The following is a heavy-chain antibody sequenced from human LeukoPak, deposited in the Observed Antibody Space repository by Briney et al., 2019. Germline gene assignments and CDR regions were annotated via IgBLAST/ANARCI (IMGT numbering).Heavy chain of an antibody. D-gene: IGHD2-2*01. Sequence: ASVKVSCKASGYTFTGYYMHWVRQAPGQGLEWMGWINPNSGGTNYAQKFQGRVTMTRDTSISTAYMELSRLRSDDTAVYYCARGDCSSTSCLYYYYGMDVWGQGTTVTVSS. V-gene: IGHV1-2*02. CDR2: INPNSGGT. J-gene: IGHJ6*02. CDR3: ARGDCSSTSCLYYYYGMDV. CDR1: GYTFTGYY.